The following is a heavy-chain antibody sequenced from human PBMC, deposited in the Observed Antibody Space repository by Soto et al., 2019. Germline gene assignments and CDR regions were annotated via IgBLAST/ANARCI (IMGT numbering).Heavy chain of an antibody. D-gene: IGHD2-2*01. CDR3: ARHGKYCSSTSCYYDYYYMDV. CDR2: IYYSGST. Sequence: SETLSLTCTVSGGSISSSSYYWGWIRQPPGKGLEWIGSIYYSGSTYYNPSLKSRVTISVDTSKNQFSLKLSSVTAADTAVYYCARHGKYCSSTSCYYDYYYMDVWGKGTTVTVSS. CDR1: GGSISSSSYY. V-gene: IGHV4-39*01. J-gene: IGHJ6*03.